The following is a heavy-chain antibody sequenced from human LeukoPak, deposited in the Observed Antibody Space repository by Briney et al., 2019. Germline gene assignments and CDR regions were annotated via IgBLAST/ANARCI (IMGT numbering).Heavy chain of an antibody. J-gene: IGHJ4*02. Sequence: SETLSLTCTVSGGSIRTYYLSWIRQPPGKGLEWIGNIYYSGSTNYNPSLKSRVTISVDTSKNQFSLKLSSVTAADTAVYYCARSERYSDWFREFDYWGQGALVTVSS. CDR3: ARSERYSDWFREFDY. CDR2: IYYSGST. D-gene: IGHD3-9*01. V-gene: IGHV4-59*01. CDR1: GGSIRTYY.